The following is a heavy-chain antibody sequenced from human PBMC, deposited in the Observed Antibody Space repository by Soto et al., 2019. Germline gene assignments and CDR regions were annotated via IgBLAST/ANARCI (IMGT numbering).Heavy chain of an antibody. CDR2: ITDDGSNK. V-gene: IGHV3-30*18. D-gene: IGHD3-10*01. J-gene: IGHJ5*02. CDR1: GFSFSNYA. CDR3: AKASPGSRHP. Sequence: PGGSLRLSCAASGFSFSNYAMHWVRQAPGKGLEWLAVITDDGSNKYYADSVQGRFTISRDNPENTLYMQMNSLRHDDSAVYYCAKASPGSRHPWGQGTLVTVSS.